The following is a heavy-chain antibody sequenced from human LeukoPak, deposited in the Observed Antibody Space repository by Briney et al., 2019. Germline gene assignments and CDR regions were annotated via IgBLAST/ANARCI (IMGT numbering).Heavy chain of an antibody. CDR3: AREGSYYASNWFDP. CDR2: INSDGSST. J-gene: IGHJ5*02. V-gene: IGHV3-74*01. D-gene: IGHD3-10*01. CDR1: GFTFSSYW. Sequence: GGSLRLSCAASGFTFSSYWMHWVRQAPGKGLVWVSRINSDGSSTSHADSVKGRFTISRDNAKNTLYLQMNSLRAEDTAVYYCAREGSYYASNWFDPWGQGTLVTVSS.